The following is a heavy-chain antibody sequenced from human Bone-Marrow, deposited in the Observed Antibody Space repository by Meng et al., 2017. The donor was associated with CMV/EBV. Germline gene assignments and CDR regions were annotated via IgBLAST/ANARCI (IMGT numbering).Heavy chain of an antibody. CDR2: ISSSSSYI. Sequence: GGSLRLSCAASGFTFSSYSMNWVRQAPGKGLEWVSSISSSSSYIYYADSVKGRFTISRDNAKNSLYLQMNSLRAEDTAVYYCAREEYCSGGSCYPNNWFAPWGQGNLVNVSS. D-gene: IGHD2-15*01. CDR1: GFTFSSYS. J-gene: IGHJ5*02. V-gene: IGHV3-21*01. CDR3: AREEYCSGGSCYPNNWFAP.